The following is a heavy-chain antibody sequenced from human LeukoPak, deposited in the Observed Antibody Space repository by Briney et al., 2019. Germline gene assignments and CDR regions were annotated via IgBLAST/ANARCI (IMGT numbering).Heavy chain of an antibody. CDR1: GFTFSDYY. CDR2: ISGSSSHI. J-gene: IGHJ4*02. V-gene: IGHV3-11*06. Sequence: GGSLRLSCEASGFTFSDYYLGWIRQAPGKGLEWISYISGSSSHINYADSVKGRFTISRDNAKNSLYLQMNSLRAEDTALYYCARSGDYWGQGTLVTVSS. D-gene: IGHD1-26*01. CDR3: ARSGDY.